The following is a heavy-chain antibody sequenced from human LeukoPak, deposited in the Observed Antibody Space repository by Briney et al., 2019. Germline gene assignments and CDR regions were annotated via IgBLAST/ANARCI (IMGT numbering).Heavy chain of an antibody. CDR2: ISYDGSNK. D-gene: IGHD3-22*01. CDR3: AKVSSSGYSSDAFDI. V-gene: IGHV3-30*18. J-gene: IGHJ3*02. Sequence: GRSLRLSCAASGFTFSSYGMHWVRQAPGKGLEWVAVISYDGSNKYYADSVKGRFTISRDNSENTLYLQMNSLRAEDTAVYYCAKVSSSGYSSDAFDIWGQGTMVTVSS. CDR1: GFTFSSYG.